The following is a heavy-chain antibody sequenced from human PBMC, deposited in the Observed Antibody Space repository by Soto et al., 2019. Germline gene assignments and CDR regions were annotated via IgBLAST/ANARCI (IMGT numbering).Heavy chain of an antibody. CDR1: GGSFSGYY. D-gene: IGHD6-25*01. J-gene: IGHJ5*02. CDR3: TRDSGYNLFYP. V-gene: IGHV4-34*03. CDR2: INHSGST. Sequence: PSETLSLTCAVYGGSFSGYYWSWIRQPPGKGLEWIGEINHSGSTNYNPSLKSRVTISVDTSKNQFSLKLSSVTAADTAVYYCTRDSGYNLFYPCGQGTLVTVSS.